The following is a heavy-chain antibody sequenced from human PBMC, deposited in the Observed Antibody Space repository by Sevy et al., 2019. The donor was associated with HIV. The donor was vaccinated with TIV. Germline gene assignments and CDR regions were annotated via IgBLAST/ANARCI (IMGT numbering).Heavy chain of an antibody. J-gene: IGHJ6*02. Sequence: GGSLSLSCAASGFTFDDYAMHWVRQAPGKGLEWVSGISWNSGSIGYADSVKGRFTISRDNAKNSLYLQMNSLRVEDTALYYCAKDHTYFYDSSGNGMNVWGQGTTVTVSS. V-gene: IGHV3-9*01. CDR2: ISWNSGSI. CDR1: GFTFDDYA. CDR3: AKDHTYFYDSSGNGMNV. D-gene: IGHD3-22*01.